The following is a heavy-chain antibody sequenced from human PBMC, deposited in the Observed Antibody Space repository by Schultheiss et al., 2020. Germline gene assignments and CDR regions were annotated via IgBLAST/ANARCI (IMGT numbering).Heavy chain of an antibody. CDR1: GGSISSYY. CDR2: IYYSGST. CDR3: ARVRIAAAEFDY. J-gene: IGHJ4*02. V-gene: IGHV4-59*01. D-gene: IGHD6-13*01. Sequence: SQTLSLTCTVSGGSISSYYWSWIRQPPGKGLEWIGYIYYSGSTNYNPSLKSRVTISVDTSKNQFSLKLSSVTAADTAVYYCARVRIAAAEFDYWGQGTLVTVSS.